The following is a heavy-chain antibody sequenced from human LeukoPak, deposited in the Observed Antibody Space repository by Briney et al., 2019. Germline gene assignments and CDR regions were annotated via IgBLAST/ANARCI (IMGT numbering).Heavy chain of an antibody. J-gene: IGHJ4*02. V-gene: IGHV3-7*04. CDR2: IKQDGSEK. CDR3: AGGSYVDY. Sequence: PRGSLRLSCVASGFTFGNYWMNCVREAPGKGLEWGANIKQDGSEKNYVDYVKGRFTISRDNAKNSLYLQMNSLRADDTAVYYCAGGSYVDYWGQGTLVTVPS. CDR1: GFTFGNYW.